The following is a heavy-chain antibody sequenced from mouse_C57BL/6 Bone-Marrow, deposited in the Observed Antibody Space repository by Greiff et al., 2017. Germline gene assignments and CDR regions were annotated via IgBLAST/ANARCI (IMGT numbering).Heavy chain of an antibody. V-gene: IGHV1-19*01. CDR1: GYTFTDYY. Sequence: VQLQQSGPVLVKPGASVKMSCKASGYTFTDYYMNWVKQSHGKSLEWIGVINPYNGGTSYNQKFKGKATLTVDKSSSTAYMELNSLTSEDSAVYYCATYYYGSSYGAMDYWGQGTSVTVSS. CDR2: INPYNGGT. J-gene: IGHJ4*01. D-gene: IGHD1-1*01. CDR3: ATYYYGSSYGAMDY.